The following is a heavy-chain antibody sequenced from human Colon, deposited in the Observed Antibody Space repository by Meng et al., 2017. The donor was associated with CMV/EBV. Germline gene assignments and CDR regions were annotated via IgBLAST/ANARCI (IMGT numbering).Heavy chain of an antibody. J-gene: IGHJ4*02. CDR1: GFTFSSYV. V-gene: IGHV3-23*01. Sequence: GESLKISCAASGFTFSSYVMHWVRQAPGKGLEWVSSITGTGNNIYYADSVRGRFIISRDNSKNTLYLQMNSLRAEDTAVYYCAKYQPSFDYWGQGTLVTVSS. CDR3: AKYQPSFDY. CDR2: ITGTGNNI.